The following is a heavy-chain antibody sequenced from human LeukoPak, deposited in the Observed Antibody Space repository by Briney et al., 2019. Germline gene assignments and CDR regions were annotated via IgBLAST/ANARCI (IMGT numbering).Heavy chain of an antibody. CDR3: ARGPVRDIVVVPAASYYYGMDV. V-gene: IGHV4-34*01. J-gene: IGHJ6*02. CDR1: GGSFSGYY. D-gene: IGHD2-2*01. CDR2: INHSGST. Sequence: SETPSLTCAVYGGSFSGYYWSWIRQPPGKGLEWIGEINHSGSTNYNPSLKSRVTISVDTSKNQFSLKLSSVTAADTAVYYCARGPVRDIVVVPAASYYYGMDVWGQGTTVTVSS.